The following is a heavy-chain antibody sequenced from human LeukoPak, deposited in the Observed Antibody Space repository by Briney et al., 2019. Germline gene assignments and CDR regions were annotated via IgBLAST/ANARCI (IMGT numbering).Heavy chain of an antibody. J-gene: IGHJ4*02. CDR1: GFTFSTYW. D-gene: IGHD4-17*01. Sequence: GGSLRLSCAASGFTFSTYWMSWVRQAPGKGLEWVAVISYDGSNKYYADSVKGRFTISRDNSKNTLYLQMNSLRAEDTAVYYCAKDYDYGDYLPYFDYWGQGTLVTVSS. CDR2: ISYDGSNK. CDR3: AKDYDYGDYLPYFDY. V-gene: IGHV3-30*18.